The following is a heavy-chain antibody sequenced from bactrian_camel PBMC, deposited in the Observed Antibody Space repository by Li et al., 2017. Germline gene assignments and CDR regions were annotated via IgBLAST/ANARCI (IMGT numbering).Heavy chain of an antibody. CDR2: ISTGGVNT. CDR1: GNTYSTYY. V-gene: IGHV3S40*01. J-gene: IGHJ4*01. Sequence: DVQLVESGGGSVQSGESLKLACRIALSCAVSGNTYSTYYMAWFRQAPGKEREGVAVISTGGVNTYYANSVKDRFSMSQGNTANTLYLQMNALKPEDTAMYYCAASRNNLVFGIRERDYDYWGQGTQVTVS. CDR3: AASRNNLVFGIRERDYDY. D-gene: IGHD1*01.